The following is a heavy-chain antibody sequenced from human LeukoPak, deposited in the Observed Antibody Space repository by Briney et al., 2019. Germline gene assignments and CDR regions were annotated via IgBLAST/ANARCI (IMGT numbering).Heavy chain of an antibody. CDR3: ARGYSASWTYYFDY. Sequence: KPSETLSLTCTVSDGAITGYYWGWLRQPPGKGQEWMGHISYSGSTNYNPSLKSRGTISVDTSKTHFSLKLNSLTAADTAVYYCARGYSASWTYYFDYWGQGALVTVSS. CDR2: ISYSGST. D-gene: IGHD6-13*01. CDR1: DGAITGYY. J-gene: IGHJ4*02. V-gene: IGHV4-59*12.